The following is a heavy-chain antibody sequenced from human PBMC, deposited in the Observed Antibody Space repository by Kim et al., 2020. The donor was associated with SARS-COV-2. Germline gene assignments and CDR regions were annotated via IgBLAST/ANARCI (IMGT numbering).Heavy chain of an antibody. Sequence: SETLSLTCTVSGGSISSSSYYWGWIRQPPGKGLEWIGSIYYSGSTYYNPSLKSRVTISVDTSKNQFSLKLSSVTAADTAVYYCARHASRHRPFDYWGQGTLVTVSS. CDR3: ARHASRHRPFDY. J-gene: IGHJ4*02. CDR2: IYYSGST. D-gene: IGHD3-16*01. CDR1: GGSISSSSYY. V-gene: IGHV4-39*01.